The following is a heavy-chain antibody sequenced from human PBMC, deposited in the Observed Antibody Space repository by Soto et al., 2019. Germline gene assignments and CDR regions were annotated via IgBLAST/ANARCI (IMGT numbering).Heavy chain of an antibody. J-gene: IGHJ5*02. Sequence: PGGSLRLSCTASGFTFSAFAMTWVRQAPGKGLEWVSAINGDASRLYYADSVKGRFTISRDNSKNTVFLQMNSLKVEDTALYYCAKRGGPVVQAAFWFDPGGQGTPVTVSS. CDR2: INGDASRL. CDR3: AKRGGPVVQAAFWFDP. CDR1: GFTFSAFA. D-gene: IGHD2-15*01. V-gene: IGHV3-23*01.